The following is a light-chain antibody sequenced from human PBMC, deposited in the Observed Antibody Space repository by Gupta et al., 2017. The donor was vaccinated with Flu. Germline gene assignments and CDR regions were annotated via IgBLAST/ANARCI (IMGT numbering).Light chain of an antibody. CDR1: QRLLYSDDKTD. CDR2: EVY. Sequence: VTPGQPAAISCKSSQRLLYSDDKTDLYWYLQKPGQPPQVLIKEVYNRLSGVPDKFRGSGSGTDFTLKISRVEDEDVGVYYCMQSIQRPFTFGGGTKVEIK. CDR3: MQSIQRPFT. V-gene: IGKV2D-29*01. J-gene: IGKJ4*01.